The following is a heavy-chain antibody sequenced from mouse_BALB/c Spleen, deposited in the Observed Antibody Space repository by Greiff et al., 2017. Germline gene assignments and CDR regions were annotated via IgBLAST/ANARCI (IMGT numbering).Heavy chain of an antibody. D-gene: IGHD4-1*01. CDR1: GYSFRSYW. CDR2: ILPGSGST. CDR3: ARGENWDAMDY. J-gene: IGHJ4*01. Sequence: QVQLQQSGAELMKPGASVKISCKATGYSFRSYWLEWVKQRPGHGLEWIGEILPGSGSTNYNEKFKGKATFTADTSSNTAYMQLSSLTSEDSAVYYFARGENWDAMDYWGQGTSVTVSS. V-gene: IGHV1-9*01.